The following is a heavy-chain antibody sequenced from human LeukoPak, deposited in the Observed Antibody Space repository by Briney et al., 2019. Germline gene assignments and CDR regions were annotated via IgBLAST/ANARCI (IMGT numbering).Heavy chain of an antibody. D-gene: IGHD2-8*01. J-gene: IGHJ6*03. Sequence: AGGSLRLSCAASGFTFSSYWMSWVRQAPGKGLEWVANIKQDGSEKYYVDSVKGRFTISRDNSKNTLYLQMNSLRAEDTAVYYCAKQGCPNGVCFSYYYYMDVWGRGTTVTVSS. CDR1: GFTFSSYW. V-gene: IGHV3-7*03. CDR3: AKQGCPNGVCFSYYYYMDV. CDR2: IKQDGSEK.